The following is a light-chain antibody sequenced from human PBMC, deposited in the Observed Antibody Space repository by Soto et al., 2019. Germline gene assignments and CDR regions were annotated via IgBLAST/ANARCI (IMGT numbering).Light chain of an antibody. Sequence: DIQMTQSPSTLSGSVGDRVTNTCRASQTISSWLAWYQQKPGKAPKLLIYKASTLKSGVPSRFSGSGSGTEFTLTISSLLPDDFATYYCQHYNSYSEAFGQGTKVDIK. V-gene: IGKV1-5*03. J-gene: IGKJ1*01. CDR3: QHYNSYSEA. CDR2: KAS. CDR1: QTISSW.